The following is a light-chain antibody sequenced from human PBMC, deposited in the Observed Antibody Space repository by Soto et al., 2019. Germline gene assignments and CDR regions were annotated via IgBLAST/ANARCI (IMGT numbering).Light chain of an antibody. CDR2: GAS. CDR1: QSVSSSY. J-gene: IGKJ2*02. Sequence: EIVLTQSPGTLSLSPGERATLSCRASQSVSSSYLAWYQQKPGQAPRLLIYGASSRVTGIPDRFSGSGSGTVFTLTISRLEPEDFAVYYCQQYGSSPCTFGQVTNLEI. CDR3: QQYGSSPCT. V-gene: IGKV3-20*01.